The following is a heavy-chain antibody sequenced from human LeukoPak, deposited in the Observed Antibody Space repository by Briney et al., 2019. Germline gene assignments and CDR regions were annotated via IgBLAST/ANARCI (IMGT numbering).Heavy chain of an antibody. CDR3: ARHSAGTTYDY. CDR2: SHYSGTT. CDR1: GGSISSGGYS. V-gene: IGHV4-30-4*07. D-gene: IGHD1-7*01. J-gene: IGHJ4*02. Sequence: SQTLSLTCAVSGGSISSGGYSWSWIRQPPGKGLEWIGYSHYSGTTSYSPSLESRVTMSVDTSKNQFSLKLSSVTAADTAVYYCARHSAGTTYDYWGQGTLVTVSS.